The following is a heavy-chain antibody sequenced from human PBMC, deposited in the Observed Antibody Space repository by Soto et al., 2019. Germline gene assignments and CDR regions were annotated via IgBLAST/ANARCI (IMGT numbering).Heavy chain of an antibody. CDR3: ARDRRGYDFWSGYYPDYYYYGMDV. D-gene: IGHD3-3*01. J-gene: IGHJ6*02. V-gene: IGHV4-30-4*01. Sequence: SETLSLTCAASGGSISSGDDYWSWIRQPPGKGLEWIGYIYYSGSTYYNPSLKSRVTISVDTSKNQFSLKLSSVTAADTAVYYCARDRRGYDFWSGYYPDYYYYGMDVWGQGTTVTVSS. CDR1: GGSISSGDDY. CDR2: IYYSGST.